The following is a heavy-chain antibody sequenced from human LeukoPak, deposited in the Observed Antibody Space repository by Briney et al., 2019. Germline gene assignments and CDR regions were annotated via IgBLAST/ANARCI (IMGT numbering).Heavy chain of an antibody. CDR2: ISGGSPVI. J-gene: IGHJ4*02. V-gene: IGHV3-48*01. Sequence: GGSLRLSCAASGFTFSSYSMNWVRQAPGKGLEWVSHISGGSPVIDYADSVKGRFIISRENAKNSLYLQMNSLRAEDTAVYYCTRGYYRVDFWGQGTLVTVSS. CDR1: GFTFSSYS. D-gene: IGHD2-15*01. CDR3: TRGYYRVDF.